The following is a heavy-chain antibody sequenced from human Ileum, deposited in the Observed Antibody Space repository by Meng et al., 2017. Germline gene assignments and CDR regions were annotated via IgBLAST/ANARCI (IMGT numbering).Heavy chain of an antibody. CDR1: GFTFINYA. D-gene: IGHD3-10*01. CDR2: VSGSGGDT. V-gene: IGHV3-23*01. Sequence: GGSLRLSCATSGFTFINYAMTWVRQAPGKGLDWVSTVSGSGGDTYYADSVKGRFTFSRDNSKNTLSLQMNSLRAEDTAVYYCAKDRVVRGIMGAFDMWGQETMVTVSS. CDR3: AKDRVVRGIMGAFDM. J-gene: IGHJ3*02.